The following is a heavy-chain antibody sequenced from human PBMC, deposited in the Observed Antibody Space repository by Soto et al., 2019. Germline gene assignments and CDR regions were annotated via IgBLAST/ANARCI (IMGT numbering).Heavy chain of an antibody. J-gene: IGHJ6*02. CDR3: ARAEADYYDSSGHYGMDV. Sequence: SETLSLTCPVSGGYISSGGFYWSWTRQHPGKGLEWIGYIYYSGSTYYNPSLKSRVTISADTSKNQFSLKLSSVTAADTAVYYCARAEADYYDSSGHYGMDVWGQGTTVT. V-gene: IGHV4-31*03. CDR2: IYYSGST. D-gene: IGHD3-22*01. CDR1: GGYISSGGFY.